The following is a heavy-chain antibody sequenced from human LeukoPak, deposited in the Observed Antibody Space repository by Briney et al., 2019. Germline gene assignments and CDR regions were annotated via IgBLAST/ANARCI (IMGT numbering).Heavy chain of an antibody. CDR1: GFTFTAYA. J-gene: IGHJ4*02. CDR3: AKDIFTGIAASGAIDY. Sequence: GGSLRLSCAASGFTFTAYAMSWVRSAPGKGLEWDSAISGSGVSTYYADSVKGRFTISRDNSKNPLYLQMNSLRAEDTALYYCAKDIFTGIAASGAIDYWGQGTLVTVSS. D-gene: IGHD6-13*01. V-gene: IGHV3-23*01. CDR2: ISGSGVST.